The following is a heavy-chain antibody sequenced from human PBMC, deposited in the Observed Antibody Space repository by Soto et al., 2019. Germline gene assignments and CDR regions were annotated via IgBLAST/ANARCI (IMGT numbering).Heavy chain of an antibody. CDR1: GFTFSTYS. Sequence: GGSLRLSCAASGFTFSTYSINWVRKAPGKGLEWVSYISSSSSALYYADSVKGRFTISRDNAKNSLYLQMNSLRDEDTAVYYCARVRSSGWYFDYWGQGTLVTVSS. CDR2: ISSSSSAL. CDR3: ARVRSSGWYFDY. J-gene: IGHJ4*02. D-gene: IGHD6-19*01. V-gene: IGHV3-48*02.